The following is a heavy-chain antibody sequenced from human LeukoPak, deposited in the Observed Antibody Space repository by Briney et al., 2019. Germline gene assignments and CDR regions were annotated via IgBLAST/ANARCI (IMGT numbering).Heavy chain of an antibody. CDR3: ARDPYCRGGTCYPAPYYGLDV. D-gene: IGHD2-15*01. V-gene: IGHV3-66*01. Sequence: GGSLRLSCAASGFTFSRSWMSWVRQAPGKGLEWVSVIYSGGSTYYADSVKGRFTISRDNSKNTLYLQMNSLRAEDTAVYYCARDPYCRGGTCYPAPYYGLDVWGQGTTVTVSS. CDR2: IYSGGST. CDR1: GFTFSRSW. J-gene: IGHJ6*02.